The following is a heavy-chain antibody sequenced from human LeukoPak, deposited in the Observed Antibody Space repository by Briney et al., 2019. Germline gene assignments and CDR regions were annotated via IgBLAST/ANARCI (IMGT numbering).Heavy chain of an antibody. CDR1: GGSFSGYY. CDR2: INHSGST. V-gene: IGHV4-34*01. CDR3: AKGLYLPTGGGAAAGFLDY. D-gene: IGHD2/OR15-2a*01. Sequence: SETLSLTCGVSGGSFSGYYWNWIRQPPGKGLEWIGEINHSGSTNYNPSLKSRVTISVDTSQKQFSLRLSSVTAADTAVYYFAKGLYLPTGGGAAAGFLDYWGKGTLVTSPQ. J-gene: IGHJ4*02.